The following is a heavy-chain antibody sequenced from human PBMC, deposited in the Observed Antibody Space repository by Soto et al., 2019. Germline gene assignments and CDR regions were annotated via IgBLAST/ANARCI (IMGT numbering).Heavy chain of an antibody. V-gene: IGHV4-34*01. CDR3: ALYGDYYYYGMDV. J-gene: IGHJ6*02. Sequence: SETLSITCAVYGGSFSGYYWSWIRQPPGKGLEWIGEINHSGSTNYNPSLKSRVTISVDTSKNQFSLKLSSVTAADTAVYYCALYGDYYYYGMDVWGQGTTVTVS. CDR1: GGSFSGYY. CDR2: INHSGST. D-gene: IGHD4-17*01.